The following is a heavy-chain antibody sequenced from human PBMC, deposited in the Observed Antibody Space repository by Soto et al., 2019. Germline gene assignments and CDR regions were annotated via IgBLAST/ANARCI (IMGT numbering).Heavy chain of an antibody. CDR2: IWYDGSNK. CDR1: GFTFSSYG. Sequence: QVQLVESGGGVVQPGRSLRLSCAASGFTFSSYGMHWVRQAPGKGLEWVAAIWYDGSNKYYADSVKGRFTISRDNSKNTLYLQMNSLRAEDTAVYYCAKVAGSSNWPFDYWGQGTLVTVSS. V-gene: IGHV3-33*06. CDR3: AKVAGSSNWPFDY. D-gene: IGHD6-13*01. J-gene: IGHJ4*02.